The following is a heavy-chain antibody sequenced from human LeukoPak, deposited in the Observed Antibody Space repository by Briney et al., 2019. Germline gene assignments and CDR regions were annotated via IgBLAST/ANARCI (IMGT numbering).Heavy chain of an antibody. J-gene: IGHJ4*02. D-gene: IGHD4-17*01. CDR3: TRYGDYDWMDY. CDR2: IRSKAYGCTT. V-gene: IGHV3-49*03. CDR1: GFTFGDYA. Sequence: AGGSLRLSCTASGFTFGDYAMSWFRQAPGKGLGWVGFIRSKAYGCTTEYAASVKVIFTISRDDSKSIAYLQMNSLKTEDTAVYYCTRYGDYDWMDYWGQGTLVTVSS.